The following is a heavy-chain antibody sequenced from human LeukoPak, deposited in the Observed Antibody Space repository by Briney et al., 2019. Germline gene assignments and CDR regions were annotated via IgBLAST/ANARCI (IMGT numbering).Heavy chain of an antibody. Sequence: PSQTLSLTCTVSGGSISSGGYYWTWVRQHPGRGLEWLGYIYYTGTTYYNPSLKSRLTISVATSKIQFSLNLSSVTAADTAVYYCARGLGYDILTGYNRGWFFDLWGRGTLVTVSS. D-gene: IGHD3-9*01. CDR2: IYYTGTT. CDR1: GGSISSGGYY. V-gene: IGHV4-31*03. CDR3: ARGLGYDILTGYNRGWFFDL. J-gene: IGHJ2*01.